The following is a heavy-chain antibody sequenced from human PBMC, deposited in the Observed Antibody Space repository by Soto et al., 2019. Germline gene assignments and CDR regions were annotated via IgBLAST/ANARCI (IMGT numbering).Heavy chain of an antibody. CDR1: GFTFSDYY. CDR2: ISSSSSDT. D-gene: IGHD2-15*01. Sequence: QVQLVESGGGLVKPGGSLRLSCAASGFTFSDYYMSWIRQAPGKGLEWVSYISSSSSDTNYADSVKGRFTISRDNAKNSLYLQMNSLRAEDSAVYYCARGCSGGSCYSYDYSGMDFWGQRTTVTVSS. CDR3: ARGCSGGSCYSYDYSGMDF. V-gene: IGHV3-11*06. J-gene: IGHJ6*02.